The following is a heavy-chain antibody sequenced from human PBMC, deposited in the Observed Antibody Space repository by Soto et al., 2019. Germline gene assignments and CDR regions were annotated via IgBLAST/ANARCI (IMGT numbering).Heavy chain of an antibody. D-gene: IGHD3-16*02. J-gene: IGHJ4*02. CDR3: AKSFTQSNVWRAYRHKTHFDY. Sequence: ESGGGLVQPGGSLRLSCEGSGFTLSHYGMDWVRQAPGKGLEWISFISGAGDTTYYADSVKGRFIISRDNSKNTLYLQMNSLRAEDTAIYYCAKSFTQSNVWRAYRHKTHFDYWGQGALVTVTS. V-gene: IGHV3-23*01. CDR2: ISGAGDTT. CDR1: GFTLSHYG.